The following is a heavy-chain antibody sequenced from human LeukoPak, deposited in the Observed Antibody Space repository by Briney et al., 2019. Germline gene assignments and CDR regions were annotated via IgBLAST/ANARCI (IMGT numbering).Heavy chain of an antibody. J-gene: IGHJ4*02. CDR1: GFVFSNYW. D-gene: IGHD4/OR15-4a*01. Sequence: GGSLRLSCVASGFVFSNYWMGWVRQAPGKVLEWVANIKEDGGETYYVDPVKGRFTISRDNAKNSLDLQMNSLRDEDTAVYYCARRKEVQTTFDYWGQGTLVTVSS. CDR2: IKEDGGET. V-gene: IGHV3-7*01. CDR3: ARRKEVQTTFDY.